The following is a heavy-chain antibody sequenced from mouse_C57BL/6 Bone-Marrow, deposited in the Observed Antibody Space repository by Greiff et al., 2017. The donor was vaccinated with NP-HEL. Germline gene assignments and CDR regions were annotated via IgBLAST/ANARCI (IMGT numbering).Heavy chain of an antibody. D-gene: IGHD1-1*01. J-gene: IGHJ2*01. V-gene: IGHV14-4*01. CDR1: GFNIKDDY. CDR3: TTYYYGSSWYFDH. CDR2: IDPENGDT. Sequence: VQLQQSGAELVRPGASVQLSCTASGFNIKDDYVHWVKQRPEQGLEWIGWIDPENGDTEYASKFQGKATITADTSSNTAYLQLSSLTSEDTAVYYCTTYYYGSSWYFDHWGQGTTLSVSS.